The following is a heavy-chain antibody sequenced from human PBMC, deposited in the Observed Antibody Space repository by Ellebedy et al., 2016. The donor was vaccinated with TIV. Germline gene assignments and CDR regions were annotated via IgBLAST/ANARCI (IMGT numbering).Heavy chain of an antibody. V-gene: IGHV4-39*01. CDR1: GGSISSSSSY. Sequence: SETLSLTCTVSGGSISSSSSYWGWIRQPPGTGLEWIGSIYYSGSTYYNPSLKSRVTISVDTSKNQFSLKLSSVTAADTAVYYCARQTADGSGSYRRFLGFDYWGQGTLVTVSS. CDR3: ARQTADGSGSYRRFLGFDY. CDR2: IYYSGST. J-gene: IGHJ4*02. D-gene: IGHD3-10*01.